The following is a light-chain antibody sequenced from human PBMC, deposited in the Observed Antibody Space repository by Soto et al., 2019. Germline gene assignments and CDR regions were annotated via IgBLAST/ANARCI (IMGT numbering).Light chain of an antibody. V-gene: IGKV1-9*01. Sequence: DIQLTQSPSFLSASVGDRVTITCRASQGISSYLAWYQQKPGKAPKLLIYAASTLQSGFPSRFSGSGSGTEFTLTISSLQPEDFATYYCQQRNSYPLTFGGGTKVEIK. CDR1: QGISSY. CDR2: AAS. CDR3: QQRNSYPLT. J-gene: IGKJ4*01.